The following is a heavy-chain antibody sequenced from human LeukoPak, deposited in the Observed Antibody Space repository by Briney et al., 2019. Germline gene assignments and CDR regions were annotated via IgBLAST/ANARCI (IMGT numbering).Heavy chain of an antibody. CDR3: AKGHYYGSGSLDY. CDR1: GFTFSSYG. V-gene: IGHV3-23*01. CDR2: IGGRDGST. D-gene: IGHD3-10*01. J-gene: IGHJ4*02. Sequence: GGSLRLSCAASGFTFSSYGMSWVRQAPGKALEWVSAIGGRDGSTYYADSVKGRFTISRDNSKDTLYVQMNSLRAEDTAVYYCAKGHYYGSGSLDYWGQGTLVTVSS.